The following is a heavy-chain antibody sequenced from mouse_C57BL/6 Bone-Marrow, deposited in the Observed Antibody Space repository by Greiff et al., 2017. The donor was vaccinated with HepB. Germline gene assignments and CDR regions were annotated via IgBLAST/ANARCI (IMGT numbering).Heavy chain of an antibody. D-gene: IGHD2-2*01. V-gene: IGHV14-4*01. CDR2: IDPENGDT. J-gene: IGHJ4*01. CDR1: GFNIKDDY. CDR3: TTPMVSYAMDY. Sequence: EVKLMESGAELVRPGASVKLSCTASGFNIKDDYMHWVKQRPEQGLEWIGWIDPENGDTEYASKFQGKATITADTSSNTAYLQLSSLTSEDTAVYYCTTPMVSYAMDYWGQGTSVTVSS.